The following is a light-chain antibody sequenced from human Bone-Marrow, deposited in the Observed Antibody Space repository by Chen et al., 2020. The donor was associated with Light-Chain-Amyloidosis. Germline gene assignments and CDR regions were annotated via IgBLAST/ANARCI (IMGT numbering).Light chain of an antibody. CDR2: GAS. CDR3: QQYGSSPWT. Sequence: EIVLTQSPGTLSLSPGERATLSCRASQSVRTNYLAWYQQKPGQAPRLLTYGASRRATGVPDRFSGSGSETDFTLTISRLEPEDFAVFYCQQYGSSPWTFGPGTKLEIK. CDR1: QSVRTNY. V-gene: IGKV3-20*01. J-gene: IGKJ2*01.